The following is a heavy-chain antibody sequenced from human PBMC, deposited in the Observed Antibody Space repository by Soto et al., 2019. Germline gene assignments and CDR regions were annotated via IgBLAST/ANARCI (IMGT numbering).Heavy chain of an antibody. CDR2: IYSDGNT. CDR3: ARGRGNCVVTTCYLPFDS. D-gene: IGHD2-2*01. J-gene: IGHJ4*02. Sequence: EVQLVETGGGLIQPGGSLILSCAASGFTVSSKYMSWLRQAPGKGLEWVSIIYSDGNTYYADSVKGRFTISRDNSKNTLNLQMNCLRAEDTAVYFCARGRGNCVVTTCYLPFDSWGQGTLVTVSS. V-gene: IGHV3-53*02. CDR1: GFTVSSKY.